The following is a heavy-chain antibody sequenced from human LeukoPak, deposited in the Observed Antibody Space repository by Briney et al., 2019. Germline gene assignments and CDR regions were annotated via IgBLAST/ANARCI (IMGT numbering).Heavy chain of an antibody. J-gene: IGHJ4*02. V-gene: IGHV4-34*01. Sequence: PSETLSLTCAVYGGSFSGCYWSWIRQPPGKGLEWIGEINHSGSTNYNPSLKSRVTISVDTSKNQFSLKLSSVTAADTAVYYCARVLGYCSSTSCQGIDYWGQGTLVTVSS. D-gene: IGHD2-2*01. CDR3: ARVLGYCSSTSCQGIDY. CDR2: INHSGST. CDR1: GGSFSGCY.